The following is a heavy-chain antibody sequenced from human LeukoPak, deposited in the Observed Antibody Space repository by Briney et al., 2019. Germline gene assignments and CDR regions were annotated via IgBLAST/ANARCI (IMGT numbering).Heavy chain of an antibody. CDR1: GGSISSYY. V-gene: IGHV4-59*01. CDR3: ARGVFCSGGNCYFSQFDS. Sequence: SETLSLTCTVSGGSISSYYWSWIRQPPGKGLEWIGHVYYSGSTNYNPSLKSRVTISLDTSKNQFSLELCSVTAADTAVYYCARGVFCSGGNCYFSQFDSWGQGTLVTASA. D-gene: IGHD2-15*01. CDR2: VYYSGST. J-gene: IGHJ4*02.